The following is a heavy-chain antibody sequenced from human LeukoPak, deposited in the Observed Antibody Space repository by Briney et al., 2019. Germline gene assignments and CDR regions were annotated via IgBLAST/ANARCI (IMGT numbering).Heavy chain of an antibody. V-gene: IGHV4-39*01. CDR1: GGSISSSSYY. CDR2: IHHSGST. Sequence: SETLSLTCTVSGGSISSSSYYWGWIRQPPGQELEWIKTIHHSGSTYDNPSLKSRFTMSVDTSKNQFFLNLSSVTAADTAVYYCARLGGYHDPPDYWGQGTLVTVSS. D-gene: IGHD3-16*02. CDR3: ARLGGYHDPPDY. J-gene: IGHJ4*02.